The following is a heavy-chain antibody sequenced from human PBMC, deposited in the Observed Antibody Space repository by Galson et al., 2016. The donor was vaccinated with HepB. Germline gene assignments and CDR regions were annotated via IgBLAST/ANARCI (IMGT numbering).Heavy chain of an antibody. D-gene: IGHD3-10*01. CDR1: GFTFSNYG. Sequence: SLRLSCAASGFTFSNYGMHWVRQAPGKGLELVAVISYDGSNKYYVDSVKGRFTISVDNSKNTLYLQMNSLRAEDTAVYYCPKVYYGSGSYPSNYFDYWGQGTLVTVSS. V-gene: IGHV3-30*18. J-gene: IGHJ4*02. CDR3: PKVYYGSGSYPSNYFDY. CDR2: ISYDGSNK.